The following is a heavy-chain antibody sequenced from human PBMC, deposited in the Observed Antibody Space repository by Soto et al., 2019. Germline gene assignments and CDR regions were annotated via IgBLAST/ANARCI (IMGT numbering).Heavy chain of an antibody. CDR2: IYSGGST. CDR3: ARDPPATRHGMDV. J-gene: IGHJ6*02. V-gene: IGHV3-66*01. Sequence: EVQLLESGGGVVQTGGSLRLSCEVSGFTFRNYAMSWVRQAPGKGLEWVSVIYSGGSTYYADSVRGRFTISRDNSKNTLYLQMKSLRAEDTAVYYCARDPPATRHGMDVWGQGTTVTVSS. CDR1: GFTFRNYA.